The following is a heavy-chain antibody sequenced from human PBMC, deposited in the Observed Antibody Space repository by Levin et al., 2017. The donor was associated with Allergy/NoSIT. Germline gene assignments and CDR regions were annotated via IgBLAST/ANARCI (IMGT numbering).Heavy chain of an antibody. Sequence: GGSLRLSCAASGFTFSSYSMNWVRQAPGKGLEWVSYISSSSSTIYYADSVKGRFTISRDNAQNSLYLHMNSLRDEDTAVYYCARDAWEGGHSSSCFDYWGQGTLVTVSS. CDR2: ISSSSSTI. CDR1: GFTFSSYS. D-gene: IGHD6-13*01. J-gene: IGHJ4*02. CDR3: ARDAWEGGHSSSCFDY. V-gene: IGHV3-48*02.